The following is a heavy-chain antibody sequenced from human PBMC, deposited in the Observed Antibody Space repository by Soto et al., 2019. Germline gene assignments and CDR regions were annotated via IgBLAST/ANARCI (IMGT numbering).Heavy chain of an antibody. V-gene: IGHV3-15*01. D-gene: IGHD6-6*01. CDR3: TTEEIAARPRFDY. J-gene: IGHJ4*02. CDR2: IKSKTDGGTT. Sequence: GSLRLSCAASGFTFSNAWMSWVRQAPGKGLEWVGRIKSKTDGGTTDYAAPVKGRFTISRDDSKNTLYLQMNSLKTEDTAVYYCTTEEIAARPRFDYWGQGTLVTVSS. CDR1: GFTFSNAW.